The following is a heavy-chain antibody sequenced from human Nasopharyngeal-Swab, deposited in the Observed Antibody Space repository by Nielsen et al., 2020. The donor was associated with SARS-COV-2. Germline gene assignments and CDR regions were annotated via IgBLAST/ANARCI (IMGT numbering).Heavy chain of an antibody. CDR1: GFTFSDYY. Sequence: GESLKISCAASGFTFSDYYMSWIRQAPGKGLEWVSYISSSGSTIYYADSVKGRFTISRDKAKNSLYLQMNSLRAEDTAVYYCATLYGSGIYAGYYYYYGMDVWGQGTTVTVSS. D-gene: IGHD3-10*01. V-gene: IGHV3-11*04. J-gene: IGHJ6*02. CDR2: ISSSGSTI. CDR3: ATLYGSGIYAGYYYYYGMDV.